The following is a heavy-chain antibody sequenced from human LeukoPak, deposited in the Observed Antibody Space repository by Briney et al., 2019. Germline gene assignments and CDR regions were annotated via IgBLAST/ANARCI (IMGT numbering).Heavy chain of an antibody. CDR1: GFTFSSYA. V-gene: IGHV3-23*01. Sequence: GGSLRLSCAASGFTFSSYAMSWVRQAPGKGLEWISAISGSGHSTYYAHSVKGRFIISRDNSKIMLYLQMNSLKAEDTAVYYCANDWGRLPYWGQGTLVTVSS. D-gene: IGHD7-27*01. CDR3: ANDWGRLPY. J-gene: IGHJ4*02. CDR2: ISGSGHST.